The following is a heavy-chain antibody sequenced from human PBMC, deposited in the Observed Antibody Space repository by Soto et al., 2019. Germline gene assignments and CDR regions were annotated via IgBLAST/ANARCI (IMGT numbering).Heavy chain of an antibody. D-gene: IGHD3-10*01. V-gene: IGHV3-73*01. CDR3: ARVRGELKSAFDI. Sequence: GGSLRLSCAASGFTFSVSTMHWVRQAPGEGLEWVGRIRSNLKNYATAYSASLQGRVIISRDDSKNTAYLQMNSLKTDDTAVYYCARVRGELKSAFDIWGQGPM. J-gene: IGHJ3*02. CDR2: IRSNLKNYAT. CDR1: GFTFSVST.